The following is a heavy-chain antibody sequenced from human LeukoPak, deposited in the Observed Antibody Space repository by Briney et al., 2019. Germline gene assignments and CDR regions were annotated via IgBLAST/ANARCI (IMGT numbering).Heavy chain of an antibody. CDR2: IKEDGSEK. CDR1: GFTFTSYW. CDR3: VYGGSYYVA. V-gene: IGHV3-7*01. Sequence: GGSLRLSCAASGFTFTSYWMTWVRQAPGTGLELVANIKEDGSEKYYVDSVRGRFTISRDNAKNSLYLQMNSRRVEDTAVYYCVYGGSYYVAWGQGTLVTVSS. D-gene: IGHD1-26*01. J-gene: IGHJ5*02.